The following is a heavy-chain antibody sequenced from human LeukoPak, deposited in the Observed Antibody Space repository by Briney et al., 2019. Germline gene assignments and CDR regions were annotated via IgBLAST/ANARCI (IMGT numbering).Heavy chain of an antibody. D-gene: IGHD2/OR15-2a*01. CDR2: IYHSGST. Sequence: SEPLPLTCAVSGYSISSGYYWGWIRQPPGKGLEWIGSIYHSGSTNYNPSLKSRVTISVDTSKNQFSLKLSSVTAADTAVYYCARRTLSAIDYWGQGTLVTVSS. CDR3: ARRTLSAIDY. CDR1: GYSISSGYY. V-gene: IGHV4-38-2*01. J-gene: IGHJ4*02.